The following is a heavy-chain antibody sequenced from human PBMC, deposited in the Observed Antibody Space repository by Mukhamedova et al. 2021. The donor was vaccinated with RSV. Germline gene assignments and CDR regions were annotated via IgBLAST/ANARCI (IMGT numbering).Heavy chain of an antibody. Sequence: ITTYADSVKGRFTISRDNARNTLFLQMNSLRAEDTGVYYCVRDASRSYFDYWGLGTLVTVPS. V-gene: IGHV3-74*01. CDR3: VRDASRSYFDY. D-gene: IGHD6-13*01. J-gene: IGHJ4*02. CDR2: IT.